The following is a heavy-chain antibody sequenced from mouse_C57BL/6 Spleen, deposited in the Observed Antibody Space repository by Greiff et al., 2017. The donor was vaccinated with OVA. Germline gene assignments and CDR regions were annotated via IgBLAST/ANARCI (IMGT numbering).Heavy chain of an antibody. J-gene: IGHJ2*01. CDR3: AREEGTNWEVSFDY. Sequence: QVQLQQPGTELVKPGASVKLSCKASGYTFTSYWMHWVKQRPGQGLEWIGNINPSNGGTNYNEKFKSKATLTVDKSSSTAYMQLSSLTSEDSAVDYCAREEGTNWEVSFDYWGQGTALTVSS. D-gene: IGHD4-1*01. V-gene: IGHV1-53*01. CDR1: GYTFTSYW. CDR2: INPSNGGT.